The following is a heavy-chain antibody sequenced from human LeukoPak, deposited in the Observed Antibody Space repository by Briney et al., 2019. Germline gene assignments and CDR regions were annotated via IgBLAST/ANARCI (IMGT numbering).Heavy chain of an antibody. Sequence: QSGRSLRLSCAASGFTFSNYGMHWDRQAPGKGLEWVAVIWYDGSNKYYADSVKGRFTISRDNSKNTLYLQMNSLRAEDTAVYYCAGNYGPYYFDYWGQGTLVTVSS. CDR1: GFTFSNYG. D-gene: IGHD3-10*01. CDR3: AGNYGPYYFDY. J-gene: IGHJ4*02. V-gene: IGHV3-33*01. CDR2: IWYDGSNK.